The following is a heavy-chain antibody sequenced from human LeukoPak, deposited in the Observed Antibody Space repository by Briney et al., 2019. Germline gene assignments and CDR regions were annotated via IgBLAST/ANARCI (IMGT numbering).Heavy chain of an antibody. CDR2: IKQDGSKK. V-gene: IGHV3-7*01. CDR1: GFTFGSYW. J-gene: IGHJ3*02. CDR3: AREGLWVGLDSGKTRQAYWDI. Sequence: GGSLRLSCAASGFTFGSYWMSWVRRAPGKGLEWVANIKQDGSKKYYVDSVKGRFTISRDNAKNSLNLQMNSLRAEDSAVYYCAREGLWVGLDSGKTRQAYWDIWGQGTMVTVSS. D-gene: IGHD2-21*01.